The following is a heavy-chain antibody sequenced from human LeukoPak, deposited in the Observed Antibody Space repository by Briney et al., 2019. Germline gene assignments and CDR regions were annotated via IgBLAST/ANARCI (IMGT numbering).Heavy chain of an antibody. D-gene: IGHD2-21*02. CDR2: ISGSGGST. CDR3: ARDPTRGVTPMYYFDY. V-gene: IGHV3-23*01. J-gene: IGHJ4*02. Sequence: GSLRLSCAASGFTFSSYAMSWVRQAPGKGLEWVSAISGSGGSTYYADSVKGRFTISRDNSRNTLFLQMNGLRTEDTAVYYCARDPTRGVTPMYYFDYWGQGTLVTVSS. CDR1: GFTFSSYA.